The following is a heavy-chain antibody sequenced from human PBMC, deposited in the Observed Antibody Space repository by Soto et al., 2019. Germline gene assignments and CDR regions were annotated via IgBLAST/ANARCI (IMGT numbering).Heavy chain of an antibody. V-gene: IGHV3-23*01. CDR3: ARGAAMAYGMDV. D-gene: IGHD5-18*01. CDR2: ISGSGGST. Sequence: GGSLRLSCAASGFTFSSYAMSWVRQAPGKGLEWVSAISGSGGSTYYADSVKGRFTISRDNSKNTLYLQMNSLRAEDMAVYYCARGAAMAYGMDVWGQGTTVTVSS. J-gene: IGHJ6*02. CDR1: GFTFSSYA.